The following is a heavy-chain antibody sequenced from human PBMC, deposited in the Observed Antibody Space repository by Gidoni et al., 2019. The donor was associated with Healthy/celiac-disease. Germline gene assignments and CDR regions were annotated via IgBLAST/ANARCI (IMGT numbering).Heavy chain of an antibody. Sequence: EVQLVESGGGLVQPGRSLRLSCTASGFTFGDYAMSWVRQAPGKGLEWVGFIRSKAYGGTTEYAASVKGRFTISRDDSKSIAYLQMNSLKTEDTAVYYCTRDHYYYDSSGYYPLDYWGQGTLVTVSS. J-gene: IGHJ4*02. CDR3: TRDHYYYDSSGYYPLDY. D-gene: IGHD3-22*01. CDR1: GFTFGDYA. V-gene: IGHV3-49*04. CDR2: IRSKAYGGTT.